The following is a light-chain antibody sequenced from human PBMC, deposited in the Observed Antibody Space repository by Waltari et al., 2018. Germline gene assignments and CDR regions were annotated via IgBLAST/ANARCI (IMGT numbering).Light chain of an antibody. Sequence: QSVLTQPPSVSGAPGQRITISCTGSSSNNGAGYDVHWYQQLPGTAPKLLIYGSSNRPSGVPDRFSGSKSGTSASLAITGLQAEDEADYYCQSYDSSLSGSYVFGTGTKVTVL. CDR1: SSNNGAGYD. CDR3: QSYDSSLSGSYV. V-gene: IGLV1-40*01. J-gene: IGLJ1*01. CDR2: GSS.